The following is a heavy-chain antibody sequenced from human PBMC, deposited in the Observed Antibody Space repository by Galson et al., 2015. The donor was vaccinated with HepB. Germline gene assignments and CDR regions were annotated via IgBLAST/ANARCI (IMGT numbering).Heavy chain of an antibody. CDR1: GYTFISYA. CDR3: ARASGRGAYDLWY. D-gene: IGHD3-3*01. CDR2: INAGNGNT. V-gene: IGHV1-3*01. Sequence: SVKVSCKASGYTFISYAMHWVRQAPGQRLEWMGWINAGNGNTKYSQKFQGRVTVTRDTSASTAYMELSGLRSEDTAIYYCARASGRGAYDLWYWGQGTLVTVSS. J-gene: IGHJ4*02.